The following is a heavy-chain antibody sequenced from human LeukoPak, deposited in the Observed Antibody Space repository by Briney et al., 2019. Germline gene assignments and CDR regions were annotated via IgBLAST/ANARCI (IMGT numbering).Heavy chain of an antibody. CDR3: ARGRYRQSNALDY. V-gene: IGHV4-34*01. CDR1: GGSFSGYY. Sequence: SETLSLTCAVYGGSFSGYYWSWIRQPPGKGLEWIGEINHSGSTNYNPSLKSRVTISVDTSKNQFSLKLSSVTAADTAVYYCARGRYRQSNALDYWGQGTLVTVSS. CDR2: INHSGST. J-gene: IGHJ4*02. D-gene: IGHD4-11*01.